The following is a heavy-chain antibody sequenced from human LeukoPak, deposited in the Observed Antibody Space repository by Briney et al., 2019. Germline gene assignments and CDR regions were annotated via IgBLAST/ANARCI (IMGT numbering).Heavy chain of an antibody. Sequence: GGSLRLSCAASGFTFDNYGMSWVRQAPGKGLEWVGFIRSKAYGGTTEYAASVKGRFTISRDDSKSIAYLQMNSLKTEDTAVYYCTKYSSRRGYFDYWGQGTLATVSS. CDR3: TKYSSRRGYFDY. CDR2: IRSKAYGGTT. CDR1: GFTFDNYG. J-gene: IGHJ4*02. V-gene: IGHV3-49*04. D-gene: IGHD5-18*01.